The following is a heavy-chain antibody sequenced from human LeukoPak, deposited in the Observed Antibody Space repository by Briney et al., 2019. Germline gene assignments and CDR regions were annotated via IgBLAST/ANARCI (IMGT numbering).Heavy chain of an antibody. Sequence: GGSLRLSCAASGFTVSSNYMSWVRQAPGKGLEWVSVIYSGGSTYYADSVKGRFTISTDNSKNTMHLQMNRLTAGDPGVYYCARAGKDTTTVKVGVYYYYYMGVWGKGTTVTVSS. CDR1: GFTVSSNY. CDR2: IYSGGST. CDR3: ARAGKDTTTVKVGVYYYYYMGV. V-gene: IGHV3-66*01. J-gene: IGHJ6*03. D-gene: IGHD5-18*01.